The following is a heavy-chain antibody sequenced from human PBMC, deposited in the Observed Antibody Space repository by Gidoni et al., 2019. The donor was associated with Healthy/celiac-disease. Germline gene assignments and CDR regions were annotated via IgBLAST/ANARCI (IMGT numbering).Heavy chain of an antibody. V-gene: IGHV4-30-2*01. CDR3: ARVGCSSTSCYNDYYGMDV. Sequence: QLQLQESGSGLVKPSQTLSLTCAVSGGSISSGGYSWSWIRQPPGKGLEWIGYIYHSGSTYYNPARKSRVTISLDRSKNQFSLKLSSVTAADTAVYYCARVGCSSTSCYNDYYGMDVWGQGTTVTVSS. J-gene: IGHJ6*02. D-gene: IGHD2-2*02. CDR1: GGSISSGGYS. CDR2: IYHSGST.